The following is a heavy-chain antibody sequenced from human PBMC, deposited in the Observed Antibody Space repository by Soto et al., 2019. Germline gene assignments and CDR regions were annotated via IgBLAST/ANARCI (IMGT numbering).Heavy chain of an antibody. CDR3: ARGQVTIFGVVIPFDY. V-gene: IGHV4-34*01. CDR1: GGSFSGYY. CDR2: INHSGST. Sequence: QVQLQQWGAGLLKPSETLSLTCAVYGGSFSGYYWSWIRQPPGKGLEWIGEINHSGSTNYNPSLKSRVTISVDTSKNQFSLKLSSVTAADTAVYYFARGQVTIFGVVIPFDYWGQGTLVTVSS. D-gene: IGHD3-3*01. J-gene: IGHJ4*02.